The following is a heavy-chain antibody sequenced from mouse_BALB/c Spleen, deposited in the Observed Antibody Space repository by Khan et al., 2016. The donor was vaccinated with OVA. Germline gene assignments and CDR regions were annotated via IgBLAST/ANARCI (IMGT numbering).Heavy chain of an antibody. Sequence: VQLKQSGPGLVQPSQSLSITCTVSGFSLTNYSVHWVRQSPEKGLEWLGVIWSAGSTDYNAAFISRLTIRKDNSRSQVFFKMNSLQPNDTAIYYCARRGYDYGRGALFAYWGQGTLVTVSA. D-gene: IGHD2-4*01. CDR1: GFSLTNYS. V-gene: IGHV2-2*02. J-gene: IGHJ3*01. CDR3: ARRGYDYGRGALFAY. CDR2: IWSAGST.